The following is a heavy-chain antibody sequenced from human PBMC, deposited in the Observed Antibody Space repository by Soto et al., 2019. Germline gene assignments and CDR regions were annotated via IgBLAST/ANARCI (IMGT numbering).Heavy chain of an antibody. CDR1: GFTFSDYY. J-gene: IGHJ4*02. Sequence: GGSLRLSCAASGFTFSDYYMSWIRQAPGKGLEWVSYISSSGSTIYYADSVKGRFTISRDNAKNSLYLQMNSLRAEDTAVYYCARTSSWYSSSWLPFDYWGQGTLVTVSS. V-gene: IGHV3-11*01. CDR2: ISSSGSTI. CDR3: ARTSSWYSSSWLPFDY. D-gene: IGHD6-13*01.